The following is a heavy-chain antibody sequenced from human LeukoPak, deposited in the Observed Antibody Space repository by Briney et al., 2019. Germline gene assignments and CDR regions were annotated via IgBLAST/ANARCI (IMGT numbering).Heavy chain of an antibody. CDR1: GFTFSSYA. V-gene: IGHV3-23*01. D-gene: IGHD3-3*01. Sequence: GGSLRLSCAASGFTFSSYAMSWVRQAPGKGLEWVSAISGSGGSTYYADSVKGRFTISRDNSKNTLYLQTNSLRAEDTAVYYCAKSVTIFDWFDPWGQGTLVTVSS. CDR3: AKSVTIFDWFDP. CDR2: ISGSGGST. J-gene: IGHJ5*02.